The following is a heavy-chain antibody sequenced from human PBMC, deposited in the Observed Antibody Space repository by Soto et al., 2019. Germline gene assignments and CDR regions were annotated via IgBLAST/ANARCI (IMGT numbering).Heavy chain of an antibody. Sequence: QVQLVQSGGEVKRPGASVRVSCKASGYTFNTYGISWWRQAPGQGLEWMGWISAYNGHTDYAQKFQSRVTMTTDTSTNTISMELRGLRSDDPAVYYCARGRTWGARDFDYWGQGTLVTVSS. CDR1: GYTFNTYG. V-gene: IGHV1-18*01. J-gene: IGHJ4*02. CDR2: ISAYNGHT. D-gene: IGHD3-16*01. CDR3: ARGRTWGARDFDY.